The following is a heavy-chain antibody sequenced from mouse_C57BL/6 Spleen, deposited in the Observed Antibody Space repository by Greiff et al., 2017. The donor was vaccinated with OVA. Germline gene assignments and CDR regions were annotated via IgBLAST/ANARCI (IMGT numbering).Heavy chain of an antibody. V-gene: IGHV1-39*01. D-gene: IGHD2-4*01. CDR2: INPNYGTT. CDR1: GYSFTDYN. Sequence: EVKLVESGPELVKPGASVKISCKASGYSFTDYNMNWVKQSNGKSLEWIGVINPNYGTTSYNQKFKGKATLTVDQSSSTAYMQLNSLTSEDSAVYYCAREDYDYEYYYAMDYWGQGTSVTVSS. J-gene: IGHJ4*01. CDR3: AREDYDYEYYYAMDY.